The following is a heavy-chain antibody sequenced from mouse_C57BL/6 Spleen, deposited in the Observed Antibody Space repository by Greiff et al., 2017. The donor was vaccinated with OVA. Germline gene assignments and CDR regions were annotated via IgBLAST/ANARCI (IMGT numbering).Heavy chain of an antibody. Sequence: DVMLVESGGGLVKPGGSLKLSCAASGFTFSSYAMSWVRQTPEKRLEWVATISDGGSYTYYPDNVKGRFTISRDNAKNNLYLQMSHLKSEDTAMYYCARYPITTVVAHWYFDVWGTGTTVTVSS. J-gene: IGHJ1*03. CDR1: GFTFSSYA. CDR3: ARYPITTVVAHWYFDV. D-gene: IGHD1-1*01. V-gene: IGHV5-4*03. CDR2: ISDGGSYT.